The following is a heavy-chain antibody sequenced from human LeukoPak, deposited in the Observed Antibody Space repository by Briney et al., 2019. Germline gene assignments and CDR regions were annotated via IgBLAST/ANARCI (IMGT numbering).Heavy chain of an antibody. CDR2: IDPSTGGT. D-gene: IGHD3-10*01. Sequence: ASVKVSCKTSGYTFSAYYRYWVRQAPGQGLEWMGWIDPSTGGTNYAQNFQGRVTMTRDTSTTTVYMELSSLKSDDTAVYHCARGNNYGSGSLFYGWGQGTLVTVSS. CDR3: ARGNNYGSGSLFYG. J-gene: IGHJ4*02. CDR1: GYTFSAYY. V-gene: IGHV1-2*02.